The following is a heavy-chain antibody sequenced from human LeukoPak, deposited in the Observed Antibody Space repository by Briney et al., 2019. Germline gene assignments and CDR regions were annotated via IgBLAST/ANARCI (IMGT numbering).Heavy chain of an antibody. CDR3: ARVPFIRDNYFDY. J-gene: IGHJ4*02. Sequence: GGSLRLSCAASGFTFSSYSMNWVRQAPWKGLEWVSCISISSSYIYYADSVKGRFTISRDNAKNSLYLQMNSLRAEDTAVYYCARVPFIRDNYFDYWGQGTLVTVSS. CDR2: ISISSSYI. D-gene: IGHD3-10*01. CDR1: GFTFSSYS. V-gene: IGHV3-21*01.